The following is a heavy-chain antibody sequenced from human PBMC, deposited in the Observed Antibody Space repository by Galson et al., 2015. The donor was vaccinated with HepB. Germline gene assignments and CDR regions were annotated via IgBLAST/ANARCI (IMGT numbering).Heavy chain of an antibody. Sequence: SVKVSCKASGYTSTSHGISWVRQAPGQGLEWMGWISGYNDNTKYAQKIQGRVTLTTEPLTSTAYMELRSLRSDDTAVYYCAKGRGWYTGFDSWGQGALVTVS. D-gene: IGHD6-19*01. CDR1: GYTSTSHG. CDR2: ISGYNDNT. V-gene: IGHV1-18*01. J-gene: IGHJ4*02. CDR3: AKGRGWYTGFDS.